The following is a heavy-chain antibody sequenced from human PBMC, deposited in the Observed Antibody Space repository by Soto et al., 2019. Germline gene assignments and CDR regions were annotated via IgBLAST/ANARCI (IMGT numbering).Heavy chain of an antibody. CDR3: ARGIPGHYGFDV. CDR1: GFTFSNYW. Sequence: EVQLVESGGGLVQPGGSLSLSCAASGFTFSNYWIHWVRQAPGKGLVWVSRIKGDGINTNYADSVKGRFTISRDNAGNTVYLQMNSLRTDDTAVYYCARGIPGHYGFDVWGQGTMVTVSS. V-gene: IGHV3-74*01. CDR2: IKGDGINT. J-gene: IGHJ3*01. D-gene: IGHD1-20*01.